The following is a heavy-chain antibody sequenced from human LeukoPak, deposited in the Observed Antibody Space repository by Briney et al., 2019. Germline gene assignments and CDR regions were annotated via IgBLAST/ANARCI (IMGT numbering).Heavy chain of an antibody. CDR1: GGSFSGYY. CDR3: ARAHERKDIVVVPAAQRVGAFDI. D-gene: IGHD2-2*01. V-gene: IGHV4-34*01. J-gene: IGHJ3*02. CDR2: INHSGST. Sequence: SETLSLTCAVYGGSFSGYYWSWIRQPPGKGLEWIGEINHSGSTNYNPSLKSRVTISVDTSKNQFSLKLSSATAADTAVYYCARAHERKDIVVVPAAQRVGAFDIWGQGAMVTVSS.